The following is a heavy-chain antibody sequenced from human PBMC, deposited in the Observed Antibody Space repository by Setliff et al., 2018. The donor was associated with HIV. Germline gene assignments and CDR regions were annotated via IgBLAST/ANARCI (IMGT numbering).Heavy chain of an antibody. J-gene: IGHJ4*02. CDR1: DASITADTFY. CDR2: IHNSGTT. CDR3: ARGVRDNSGWSSYYFDY. Sequence: SETLSLTCTVSDASITADTFYWNWLRQPPGNGPEWIGYIHNSGTTHYNPAFESRLIISLDISNNRVSLGLTSVTAADTAVYYSARGVRDNSGWSSYYFDYWGQGTLVTVSS. V-gene: IGHV4-30-4*08. D-gene: IGHD6-19*01.